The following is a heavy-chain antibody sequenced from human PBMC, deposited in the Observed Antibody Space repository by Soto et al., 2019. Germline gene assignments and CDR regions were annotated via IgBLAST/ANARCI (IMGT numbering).Heavy chain of an antibody. CDR1: GYTFTGYY. J-gene: IGHJ4*02. Sequence: ASVKVSCKASGYTFTGYYMHWVRQAPGQGLEWMGWINPNSGGTNYAQKFQGRVTMTRDTSISTAYMELSRLRSDDTAVYYCASPPLFYDYVWGSYRFDYWGQGTLVTVSS. D-gene: IGHD3-16*02. CDR2: INPNSGGT. V-gene: IGHV1-2*02. CDR3: ASPPLFYDYVWGSYRFDY.